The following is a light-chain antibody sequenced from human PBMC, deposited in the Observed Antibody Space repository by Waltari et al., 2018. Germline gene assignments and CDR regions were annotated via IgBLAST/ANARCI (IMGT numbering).Light chain of an antibody. CDR2: WAS. CDR1: QCVLYSSNNKNY. CDR3: QQYYSTRPLT. J-gene: IGKJ4*01. V-gene: IGKV4-1*01. Sequence: DIVMTQSQDSLAVSLGERATINCKSSQCVLYSSNNKNYLAWYQQKPGQAPKLLIYWASTRGAGVPDRFSGSESGTDFTLTIGSLQAEDVAVYYCQQYYSTRPLTFGGGTKVEIK.